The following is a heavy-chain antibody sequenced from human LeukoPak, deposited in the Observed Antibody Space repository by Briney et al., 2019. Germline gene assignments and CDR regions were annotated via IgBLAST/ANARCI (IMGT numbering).Heavy chain of an antibody. J-gene: IGHJ4*02. Sequence: GGSLRLSCAASGLTFSSYGMNWVRQAPGKGLEWVSGVGPSGARTYYADSVKGRFTVSRDNSKNMVFLQMNSLRAEDTAIYYCAKDDAYLQYDDWGQGTLVTVSS. CDR1: GLTFSSYG. CDR3: AKDDAYLQYDD. V-gene: IGHV3-23*01. D-gene: IGHD5-24*01. CDR2: VGPSGART.